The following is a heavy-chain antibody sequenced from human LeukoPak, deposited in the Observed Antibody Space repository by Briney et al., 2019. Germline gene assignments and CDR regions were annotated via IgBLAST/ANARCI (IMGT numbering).Heavy chain of an antibody. CDR1: GFTFSSYN. V-gene: IGHV3-21*01. Sequence: GGSLRLSCAASGFTFSSYNMNWARQAPGKGLEWVSSITSSNYIYYADSVKGRFTISRDNAKNSLYLQMNSLRAEDTAVYYCASPFYSNYDPFDYWGQGTLVTVSS. J-gene: IGHJ4*02. CDR2: ITSSNYI. CDR3: ASPFYSNYDPFDY. D-gene: IGHD4-11*01.